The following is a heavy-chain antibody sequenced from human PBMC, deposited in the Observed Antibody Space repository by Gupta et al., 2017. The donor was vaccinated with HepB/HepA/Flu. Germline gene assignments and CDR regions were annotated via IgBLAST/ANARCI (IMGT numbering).Heavy chain of an antibody. V-gene: IGHV3-21*01. CDR1: GFTFSSYS. J-gene: IGHJ3*02. CDR2: ISSSSSYI. Sequence: EVQLVESGGGLVKPGGSRRLSCAASGFTFSSYSMNWVRQAPGKGLEWVSSISSSSSYIYYADSVKGRFTISRDNAKNSLYLQMNSLRAEDTAVYYCARDSVKYQLLYFDAFDIWGQGTMVTVSS. CDR3: ARDSVKYQLLYFDAFDI. D-gene: IGHD2-2*02.